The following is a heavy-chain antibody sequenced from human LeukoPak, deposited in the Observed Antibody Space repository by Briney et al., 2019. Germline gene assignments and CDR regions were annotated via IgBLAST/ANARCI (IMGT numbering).Heavy chain of an antibody. CDR3: ARDLKLYYDSSGYDY. Sequence: ASVKVSCKASGYTFTSYGISWVRQAPGQGLEWMGWINPNSGGTNYAQKFQGRVTMTRDTSISTAYMELSRLRSDDTAVYYCARDLKLYYDSSGYDYWGQGTLVTVSS. V-gene: IGHV1-2*02. D-gene: IGHD3-22*01. J-gene: IGHJ4*02. CDR1: GYTFTSYG. CDR2: INPNSGGT.